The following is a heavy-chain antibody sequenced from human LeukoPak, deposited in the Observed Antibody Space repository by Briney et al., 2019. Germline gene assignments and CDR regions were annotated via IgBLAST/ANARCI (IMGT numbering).Heavy chain of an antibody. V-gene: IGHV3-30*02. J-gene: IGHJ4*02. Sequence: PGGSLRLSCAASGFTFSSYGMHWVRQAPGKGLEWVAFIRYDGSNKYYADSVKGRSTISRDNSKNTLYLQMNSLRAEDTAVYYCARDLTGRKTAQDDYWGQGTLVTVSS. CDR2: IRYDGSNK. D-gene: IGHD4/OR15-4a*01. CDR1: GFTFSSYG. CDR3: ARDLTGRKTAQDDY.